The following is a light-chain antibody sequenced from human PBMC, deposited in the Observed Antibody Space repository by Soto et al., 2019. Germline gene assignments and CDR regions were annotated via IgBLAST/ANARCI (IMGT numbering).Light chain of an antibody. Sequence: VLTQSPATLSLSPGERVTLSCRASQSIHTSLAWYQQKSGKPPRLVIYDSTLRANGVPDRFGGSRSGTEFTLTISSLEPEDFAVYYCQQRSNWQVTVGQGTDGRL. V-gene: IGKV3D-11*02. CDR3: QQRSNWQVT. CDR1: QSIHTS. CDR2: DST. J-gene: IGKJ5*01.